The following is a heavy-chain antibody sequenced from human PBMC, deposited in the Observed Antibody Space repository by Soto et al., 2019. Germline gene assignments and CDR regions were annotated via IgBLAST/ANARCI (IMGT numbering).Heavy chain of an antibody. J-gene: IGHJ3*02. CDR3: ARADIVVVVAASHAFDI. CDR1: GGSISSGDYY. CDR2: IYYSGST. D-gene: IGHD2-15*01. Sequence: QVQLQESGPGLVKPSQTLSLTCTVSGGSISSGDYYWSCIRQPPGKGLEWIGYIYYSGSTYYNPSLKSRVTISVDTSKNQFSLKLSSVTAADTAVYYCARADIVVVVAASHAFDIWGQGTMVTVSS. V-gene: IGHV4-30-4*01.